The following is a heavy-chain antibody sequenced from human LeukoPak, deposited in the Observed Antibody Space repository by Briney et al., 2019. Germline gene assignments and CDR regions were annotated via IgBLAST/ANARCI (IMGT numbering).Heavy chain of an antibody. CDR3: ARDRWMATTKYFDY. J-gene: IGHJ4*02. V-gene: IGHV3-48*04. D-gene: IGHD5-24*01. CDR1: GFTFSIYW. Sequence: GGSLRLSCAASGFTFSIYWMNWVRQAPGKGLEWVSYISSSGSTIYYADSVKGRFTISRDNAKNSLYLQMNSLRAEDTAVYYCARDRWMATTKYFDYWGQGTLVTVSS. CDR2: ISSSGSTI.